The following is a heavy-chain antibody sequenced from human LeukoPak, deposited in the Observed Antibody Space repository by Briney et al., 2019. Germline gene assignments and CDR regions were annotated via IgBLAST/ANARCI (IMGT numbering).Heavy chain of an antibody. J-gene: IGHJ4*02. CDR3: VKDDGWVQYAN. V-gene: IGHV3-23*01. CDR2: ISGSGGST. CDR1: GFTFSNYA. Sequence: GGSLRLSCAASGFTFSNYAMSWVRQAPGKGLEWVSAISGSGGSTYYADSVKGRFIISRDNSKNTVYLQMNSLSAEDAAVYYCVKDDGWVQYANWGQGTLVTVSS. D-gene: IGHD5-24*01.